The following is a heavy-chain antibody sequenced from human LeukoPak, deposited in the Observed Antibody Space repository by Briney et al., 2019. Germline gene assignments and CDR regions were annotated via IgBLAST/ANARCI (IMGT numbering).Heavy chain of an antibody. Sequence: SETLSLTCTVSGGSISYYYWSWIRQPPVKGLEWIGYIYYSGTTYYNPSLKSRVTISVDTSRNQFSLKLSSVTAADTAVYYCARDRTVTSSHQTYYYGMDVWGPGTTVTVSS. CDR2: IYYSGTT. D-gene: IGHD4-11*01. CDR3: ARDRTVTSSHQTYYYGMDV. J-gene: IGHJ6*02. CDR1: GGSISYYY. V-gene: IGHV4-59*01.